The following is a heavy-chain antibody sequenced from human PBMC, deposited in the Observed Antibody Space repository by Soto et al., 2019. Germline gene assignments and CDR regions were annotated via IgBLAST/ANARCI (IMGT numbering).Heavy chain of an antibody. V-gene: IGHV1-18*01. CDR3: ARVVRGVVNWFDP. J-gene: IGHJ5*02. CDR1: GDTFTNFG. Sequence: HLVQSGPEVKKPGASITVSCKTSGDTFTNFGLSWVRQAPGQGLEWMVWIATYNSNRNYVQKFQGRLTLTTDTSTSTAYMELKNLGYDDTAVYYCARVVRGVVNWFDPWGQGTLVTVSS. CDR2: IATYNSNR. D-gene: IGHD3-10*01.